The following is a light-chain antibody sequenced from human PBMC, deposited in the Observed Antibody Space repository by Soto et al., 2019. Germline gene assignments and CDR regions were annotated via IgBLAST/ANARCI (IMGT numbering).Light chain of an antibody. CDR3: QQYDRSPYT. CDR2: GAS. J-gene: IGKJ2*01. V-gene: IGKV3-20*01. CDR1: QTVNSAH. Sequence: EIVLTQSPGTLSLSPGEGATLSCRASQTVNSAHFAWYQQKPTQAPRLLIYGASSRARGIPDRFSGSGSGTDFTLTINRLEPEDFAVYYCQQYDRSPYTFGQGTKLEIK.